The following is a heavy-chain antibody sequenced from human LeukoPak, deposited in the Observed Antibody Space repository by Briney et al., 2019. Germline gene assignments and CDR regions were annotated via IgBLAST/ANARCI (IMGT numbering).Heavy chain of an antibody. V-gene: IGHV3-23*01. D-gene: IGHD3-22*01. CDR3: AKSRARREGSSGSIDY. Sequence: PGGSPRLSCAASGFTFSSYAMSWVRQAPGKGLEWVSAMSGSGSSTYFADSVKGRFTISRDNSKNTLYLQMNSLRAEDTAVYYCAKSRARREGSSGSIDYWGQGTLVTVSS. J-gene: IGHJ4*02. CDR2: MSGSGSST. CDR1: GFTFSSYA.